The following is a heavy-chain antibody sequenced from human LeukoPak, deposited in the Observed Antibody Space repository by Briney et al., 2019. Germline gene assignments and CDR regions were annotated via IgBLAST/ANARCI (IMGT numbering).Heavy chain of an antibody. J-gene: IGHJ4*02. CDR2: ISTNGGGT. Sequence: PGGSLRLSCTASGFTFSSYAMHWVRQAPGKGLEYVSAISTNGGGTYYANSVKGRFTISRDNSKNTLYLQMGSLRPEDMAVYYCARGSRDSTSSVWATYDYWGQGTLVTVSS. V-gene: IGHV3-64*01. D-gene: IGHD6-6*01. CDR3: ARGSRDSTSSVWATYDY. CDR1: GFTFSSYA.